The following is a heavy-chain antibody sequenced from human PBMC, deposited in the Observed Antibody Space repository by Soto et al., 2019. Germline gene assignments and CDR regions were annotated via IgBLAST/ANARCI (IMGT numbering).Heavy chain of an antibody. CDR3: ARGGSNSGQGIDH. J-gene: IGHJ5*02. V-gene: IGHV1-18*01. D-gene: IGHD6-19*01. CDR1: GGTFSSYT. CDR2: IIAYIGIT. Sequence: GASVKVSCKASGGTFSSYTISWVRQAPGQGLEWIGWIIAYIGITNYAQKFQGRVTMTTDTSTSTAYMELRSLTSDDTAVYYCARGGSNSGQGIDHWGLGTQVTVSS.